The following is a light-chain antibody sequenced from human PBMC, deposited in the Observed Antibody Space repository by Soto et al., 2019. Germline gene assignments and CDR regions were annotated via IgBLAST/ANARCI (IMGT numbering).Light chain of an antibody. CDR3: QQRTSSLPVT. J-gene: IGKJ5*01. CDR2: GAS. Sequence: IVLKRSPGTLSLSPWDIAPLSFKASQMVGSNFLAWYQQKSGQAPRLLIYGASNRAAGIPDRFSGSGSGTDYTLTILRLVPEDFAVYYCQQRTSSLPVTFGQGTRLEIK. V-gene: IGKV3-20*01. CDR1: QMVGSNF.